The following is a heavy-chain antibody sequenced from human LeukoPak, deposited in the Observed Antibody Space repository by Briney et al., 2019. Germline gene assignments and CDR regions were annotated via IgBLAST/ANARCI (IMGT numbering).Heavy chain of an antibody. J-gene: IGHJ5*02. D-gene: IGHD6-13*01. V-gene: IGHV3-66*01. CDR3: AREQSSSWTWERWFDP. CDR2: IYSGGST. Sequence: RGSLRLSCAASGFTVSSNYMSWVRQAPGKGLEWVSVIYSGGSTYYADSGMSGVTITSDNSKDTLYLQMNRLRAEDTAVYYCAREQSSSWTWERWFDPWGQGTLVTVSS. CDR1: GFTVSSNY.